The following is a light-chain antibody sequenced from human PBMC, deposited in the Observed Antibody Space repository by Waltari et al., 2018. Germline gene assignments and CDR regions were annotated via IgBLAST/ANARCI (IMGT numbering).Light chain of an antibody. CDR1: QGISNY. CDR3: QKYNSALGT. V-gene: IGKV1-27*01. J-gene: IGKJ1*01. CDR2: AAS. Sequence: DIQITQSPSSLSASVGDRVTITCRASQGISNYLAWYQQKPGKVPKLLISAASTLQSGVPSRFSGSGSATDFTLTISSLQPEDVATYYCQKYNSALGTFGQGTKVEIK.